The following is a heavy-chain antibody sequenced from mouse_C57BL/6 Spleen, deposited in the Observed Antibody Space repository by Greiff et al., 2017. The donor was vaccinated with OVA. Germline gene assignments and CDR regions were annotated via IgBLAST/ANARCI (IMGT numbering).Heavy chain of an antibody. D-gene: IGHD2-3*01. Sequence: VQLQQSGPELVKPGASVKISCKASGYAFSSSWMNWVQQRPGKGLEWIGRIYPGAGDTNYNGKFKGKATLTADKSSSTAYMQLSSLTAEDAAVYFCAREGLLRSPYYAMDYWGQGTSVTVSS. V-gene: IGHV1-82*01. CDR3: AREGLLRSPYYAMDY. CDR1: GYAFSSSW. CDR2: IYPGAGDT. J-gene: IGHJ4*01.